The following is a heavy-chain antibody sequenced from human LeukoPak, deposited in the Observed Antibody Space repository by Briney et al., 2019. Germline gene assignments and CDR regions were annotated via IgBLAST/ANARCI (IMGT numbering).Heavy chain of an antibody. CDR2: IYNSGNT. J-gene: IGHJ5*02. V-gene: IGHV4-59*01. CDR3: ARGMSTNYNFDL. Sequence: PSETLSLTCTVSGGSISSYYWSWIRQPPGKALEWIGYIYNSGNTKYNPSLKSPVTISADKSKNQFSLNLRSVTAADTAVYYCARGMSTNYNFDLWGQGALVTVSS. CDR1: GGSISSYY. D-gene: IGHD4/OR15-4a*01.